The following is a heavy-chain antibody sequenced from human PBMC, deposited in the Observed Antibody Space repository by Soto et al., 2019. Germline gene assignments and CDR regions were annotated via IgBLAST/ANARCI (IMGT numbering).Heavy chain of an antibody. CDR2: INGDGSVI. CDR3: ARGAGSSWFFM. V-gene: IGHV3-48*01. J-gene: IGHJ4*02. Sequence: EVQLVESGGGLVRPGGSLRLSCAASGLSFSSENMNWVRQAPGKGLEWISYINGDGSVITYAESLKGRFTISRDNAKKSLYLQVNSLRAEDTAVYYCARGAGSSWFFMWGQGTLVTVSS. CDR1: GLSFSSEN. D-gene: IGHD6-13*01.